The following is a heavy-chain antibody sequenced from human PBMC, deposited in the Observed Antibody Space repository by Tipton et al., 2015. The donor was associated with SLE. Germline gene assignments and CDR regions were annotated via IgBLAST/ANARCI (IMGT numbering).Heavy chain of an antibody. CDR3: ARGGLGSDLRGSIYLGL. J-gene: IGHJ1*01. CDR2: IFHSGNT. CDR1: GFAVSNIYM. Sequence: SLRLSCAAAGFAVSNIYMTWVRQTPGKGLEWIGEIFHSGNTNYNPSLKSRVTISVDTSKTHFSLNLSSVTAADTAVYYCARGGLGSDLRGSIYLGLWGQGALVTVSS. V-gene: IGHV4-4*02. D-gene: IGHD7-27*01.